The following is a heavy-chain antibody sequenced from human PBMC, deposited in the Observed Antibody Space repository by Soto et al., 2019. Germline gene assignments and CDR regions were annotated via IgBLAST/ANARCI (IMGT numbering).Heavy chain of an antibody. J-gene: IGHJ4*02. V-gene: IGHV3-33*01. D-gene: IGHD3-10*02. CDR3: ARARNEQGDYVIDY. CDR2: MWSDGSNE. Sequence: QGQLVESGGGVAQPGRSLRLSCAASGFSFSTSAMHWFRQAPGKGPEWVAVMWSDGSNEYYADSVKGRFIVSRDNSKNALYLQMSSLRAEDTARYYCARARNEQGDYVIDYWGQGTLVTVSS. CDR1: GFSFSTSA.